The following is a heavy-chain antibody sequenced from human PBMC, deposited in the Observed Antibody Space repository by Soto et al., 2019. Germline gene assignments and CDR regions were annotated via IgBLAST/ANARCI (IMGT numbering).Heavy chain of an antibody. CDR1: GYTFTSYG. CDR3: ARDLWKVRVAPPSDY. V-gene: IGHV1-18*01. CDR2: ISAYNGNT. J-gene: IGHJ4*02. Sequence: ASVKVSCKASGYTFTSYGISWVRQAPGQGLEWMGWISAYNGNTNYAQKLQGRVTMTTDTSTSTAYMELRSLRSDDTAVYYCARDLWKVRVAPPSDYWGQGTLVTVSS. D-gene: IGHD3-10*01.